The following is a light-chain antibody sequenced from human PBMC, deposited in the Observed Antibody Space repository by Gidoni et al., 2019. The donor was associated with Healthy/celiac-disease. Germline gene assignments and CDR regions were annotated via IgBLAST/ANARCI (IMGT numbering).Light chain of an antibody. CDR1: QSISSY. J-gene: IGKJ4*01. Sequence: IQMTQSPSSLSASVGDRVPITCRASQSISSYLNWYQQKPGKAPKLLIYAASSLQSGVPSRFSGSGSGTDFTLTISSLQPEDFATYYCQQSYSTPPTFGGXTKVEIK. CDR2: AAS. V-gene: IGKV1-39*01. CDR3: QQSYSTPPT.